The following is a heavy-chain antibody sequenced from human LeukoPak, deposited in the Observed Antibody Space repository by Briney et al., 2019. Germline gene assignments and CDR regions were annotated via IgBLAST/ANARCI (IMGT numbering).Heavy chain of an antibody. V-gene: IGHV4-59*01. CDR1: GGSISSYY. CDR3: ARVEYSSSSDLNWFDP. Sequence: SETLSLTCTVSGGSISSYYWSWIRQPPGKGLEWIGYIYYSGSTNYNPSLKSRVTISVDTSKNQFSLKLSSLTAADTAVYYCARVEYSSSSDLNWFDPWGQGTLVTVSS. J-gene: IGHJ5*02. D-gene: IGHD6-6*01. CDR2: IYYSGST.